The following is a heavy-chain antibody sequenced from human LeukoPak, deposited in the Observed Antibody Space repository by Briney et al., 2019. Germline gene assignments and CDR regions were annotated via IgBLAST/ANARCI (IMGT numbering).Heavy chain of an antibody. D-gene: IGHD2-2*02. CDR1: GYTSTTYD. CDR2: INPSSDAT. J-gene: IGHJ4*02. CDR3: ARGYRKTRFDY. Sequence: VASVKVSCKASGYTSTTYDLHWVRQAPGQGLEWIGVINPSSDATTYAENFQGRVTMTSDTSTSTVYMELSGLRSEDTAVYYCARGYRKTRFDYWGPGTLVTVSS. V-gene: IGHV1-46*01.